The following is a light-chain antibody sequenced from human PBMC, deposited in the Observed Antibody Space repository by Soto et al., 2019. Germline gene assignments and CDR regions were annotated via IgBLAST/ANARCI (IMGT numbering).Light chain of an antibody. Sequence: QSALTQPASVSGSPGQSITISCTGTSSDVGGYNYVSWYQQHPGKAPKLIIYNVNNRPSGVSNRFSGSKSGNTASLTIFGLQAEDEADYYCSSYRSSSVIFGGGTQLTVL. J-gene: IGLJ2*01. V-gene: IGLV2-14*03. CDR2: NVN. CDR1: SSDVGGYNY. CDR3: SSYRSSSVI.